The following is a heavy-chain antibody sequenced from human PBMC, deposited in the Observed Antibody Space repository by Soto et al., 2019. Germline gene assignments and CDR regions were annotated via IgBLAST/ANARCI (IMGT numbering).Heavy chain of an antibody. CDR3: AKEGTTSPYNWFDP. D-gene: IGHD2-2*01. CDR1: GFSLSGGGVG. CDR2: IYWNDDK. J-gene: IGHJ5*02. V-gene: IGHV2-5*01. Sequence: SGPTLVNPTQTLTLTCTFSGFSLSGGGVGVGWIRQPPGKALEWVALIYWNDDKRYSPSLKSRLTITKDTSKNQVVLTMTNMDPVDTAVYYCAKEGTTSPYNWFDPWGQGTLVTVSS.